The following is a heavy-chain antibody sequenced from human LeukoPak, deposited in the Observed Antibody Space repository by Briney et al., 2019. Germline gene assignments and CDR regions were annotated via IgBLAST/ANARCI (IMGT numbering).Heavy chain of an antibody. CDR3: ARVLRYFDWLLGGEYYFDY. D-gene: IGHD3-9*01. V-gene: IGHV4-4*02. CDR2: IYHSGST. CDR1: GGSISSSNW. Sequence: SETLSLTCAVSGGSISSSNWWSWVRQPPGKGLEWIGEIYHSGSTNYNPSLKSRVTISVDKSKNQFSLKLSSVTAADTAVYYCARVLRYFDWLLGGEYYFDYWGQGTLVTVSS. J-gene: IGHJ4*02.